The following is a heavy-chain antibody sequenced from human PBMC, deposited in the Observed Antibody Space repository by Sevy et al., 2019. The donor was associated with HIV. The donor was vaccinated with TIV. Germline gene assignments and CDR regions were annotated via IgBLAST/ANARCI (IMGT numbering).Heavy chain of an antibody. D-gene: IGHD6-13*01. Sequence: GGSLRLSCAASGFTFSSYAMHWVRLAPGKGLEWVAVISYAGSNKYYADSVKGRFTISRDNSKNTLYLQMNSLRAEDTAVYYCARGRGSWQNHWFDSWGQGTLVTVSS. V-gene: IGHV3-30-3*01. J-gene: IGHJ5*01. CDR2: ISYAGSNK. CDR3: ARGRGSWQNHWFDS. CDR1: GFTFSSYA.